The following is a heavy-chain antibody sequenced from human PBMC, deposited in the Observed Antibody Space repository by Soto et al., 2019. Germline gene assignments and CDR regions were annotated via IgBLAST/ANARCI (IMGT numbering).Heavy chain of an antibody. CDR2: INPSGGST. D-gene: IGHD1-1*01. Sequence: QVQLVQSGAEVKKPGASVKVSCKASGYTFTSYYMHWVRQAPGQGLEWMGIINPSGGSTSYAQKFQGGATMTTGTSTSTVCMELSSPSSEETAVYFCAGYKAKMGPFDYWGQGTLVTVSS. J-gene: IGHJ4*02. V-gene: IGHV1-46*01. CDR3: AGYKAKMGPFDY. CDR1: GYTFTSYY.